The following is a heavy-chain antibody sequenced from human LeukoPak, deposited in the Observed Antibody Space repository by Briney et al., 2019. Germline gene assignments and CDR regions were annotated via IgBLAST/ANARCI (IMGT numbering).Heavy chain of an antibody. CDR3: AGRGQRYFRV. V-gene: IGHV4-4*08. D-gene: IGHD3-9*01. J-gene: IGHJ1*01. CDR1: GDSISSDY. Sequence: SETLSLTCTVSGDSISSDYWSWIRQPPGRGLEWIGYVYRSGNTDYNPSLMRRLTISLDTSKNQLSLNLTSVTAADTAVYYCAGRGQRYFRVWGQDALVTVSS. CDR2: VYRSGNT.